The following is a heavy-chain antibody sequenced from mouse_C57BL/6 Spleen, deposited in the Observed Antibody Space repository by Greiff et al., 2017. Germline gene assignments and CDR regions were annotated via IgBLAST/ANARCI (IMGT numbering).Heavy chain of an antibody. CDR1: GYTFTSYW. CDR2: IYPGSGST. V-gene: IGHV1-55*01. CDR3: ARSFTTVDWYFDV. Sequence: QVQLKQPGAELVKPGASVKMSCKASGYTFTSYWITWVKQRPGQGLEWIGDIYPGSGSTNYNEKFKSKATLTVDTSSSTAYMQLSSLTSEDSAVYYCARSFTTVDWYFDVWGTGTTVTVSS. J-gene: IGHJ1*03. D-gene: IGHD1-1*01.